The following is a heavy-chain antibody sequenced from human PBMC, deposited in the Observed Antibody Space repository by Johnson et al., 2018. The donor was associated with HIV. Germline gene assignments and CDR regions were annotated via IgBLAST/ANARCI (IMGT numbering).Heavy chain of an antibody. Sequence: EVQLVESGGGLVKTGGSLRLSCAASGFSFTNAWMSWVRQAPGKGLEWVGRIKSKTDGGTTDYAAPVKGRFTISRDDSKNTLYLQINSLKTEDTAVYYCRLVEAIWYDSIGPSDACDIWGQGTMVTVSS. CDR2: IKSKTDGGTT. V-gene: IGHV3-15*01. CDR3: RLVEAIWYDSIGPSDACDI. CDR1: GFSFTNAW. D-gene: IGHD3-22*01. J-gene: IGHJ3*02.